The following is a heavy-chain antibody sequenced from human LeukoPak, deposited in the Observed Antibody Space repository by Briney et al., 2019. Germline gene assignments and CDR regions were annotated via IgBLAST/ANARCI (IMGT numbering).Heavy chain of an antibody. CDR1: GYTFTSYG. CDR2: ISAYNGNT. V-gene: IGHV1-18*01. D-gene: IGHD3-3*01. J-gene: IGHJ4*02. CDR3: ARTYYDFWSGYLGYDY. Sequence: ASVTVSCKASGYTFTSYGISWVRQAPGQGLEWMGWISAYNGNTNYAQKLQGRVTMTTDTSTSTAYMELRSLRSDDTAVYYCARTYYDFWSGYLGYDYWGQGTLVTVSS.